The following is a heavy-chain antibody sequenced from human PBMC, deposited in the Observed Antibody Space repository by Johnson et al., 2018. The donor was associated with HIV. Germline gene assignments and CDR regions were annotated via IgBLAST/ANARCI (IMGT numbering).Heavy chain of an antibody. CDR1: GFTFSSYG. V-gene: IGHV3-30*02. CDR2: IRYDGSNK. CDR3: AKDRTSWGFDAFDL. D-gene: IGHD3-16*01. Sequence: VQLVESGGGVVQPGRSLRLSCAASGFTFSSYGMHWVRQAPGKGLEWVAFIRYDGSNKYYADSVKGRFTISRDNSKKTLYLQMNSLRTEDTAVYFCAKDRTSWGFDAFDLWGQGTMVTVSS. J-gene: IGHJ3*01.